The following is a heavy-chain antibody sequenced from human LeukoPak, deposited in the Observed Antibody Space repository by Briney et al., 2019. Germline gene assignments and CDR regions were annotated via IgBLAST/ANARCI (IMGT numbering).Heavy chain of an antibody. CDR2: IYYSGST. Sequence: PSETLSLTCTVSGGSISSYYWSWIRRPPGKGLEWIGYIYYSGSTNYNPSLKSRVTISVDTSKNQFSLKLSSVTAADTAVYYCAREGGHYYGSGSFDNWFDPWGQGTLVTVSS. V-gene: IGHV4-59*01. D-gene: IGHD3-10*01. CDR3: AREGGHYYGSGSFDNWFDP. J-gene: IGHJ5*02. CDR1: GGSISSYY.